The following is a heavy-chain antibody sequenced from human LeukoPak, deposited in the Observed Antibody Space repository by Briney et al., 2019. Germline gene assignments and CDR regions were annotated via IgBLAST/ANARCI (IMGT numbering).Heavy chain of an antibody. CDR2: INHSGST. J-gene: IGHJ6*03. D-gene: IGHD2-15*01. Sequence: SETLSLTCAVYGGSFSGYYWSWIRQPPGKGLEWIGEINHSGSTNYNPSLKSRVTISVDTSKNQFSLRLSSVTAADAAVYYCARGSINCSGGSCYSPYYYMDVWGKGTTVTVSS. V-gene: IGHV4-34*01. CDR3: ARGSINCSGGSCYSPYYYMDV. CDR1: GGSFSGYY.